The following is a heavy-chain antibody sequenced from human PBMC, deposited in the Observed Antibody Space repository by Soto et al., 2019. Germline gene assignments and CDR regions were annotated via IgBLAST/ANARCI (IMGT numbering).Heavy chain of an antibody. CDR2: VYYSGNA. Sequence: QLQESGPGLVRPSGTLSLTCSVSGVSIIGSNWWSWVRQPPGKAPEWIGEVYYSGNANYNPSLKSRVSISSDTSKNQFSLRLSSVTAADTAVYYCARDGHYDSSGLPLAVWGRGTLVIVSS. V-gene: IGHV4-4*02. CDR1: GVSIIGSNW. J-gene: IGHJ4*02. CDR3: ARDGHYDSSGLPLAV. D-gene: IGHD3-22*01.